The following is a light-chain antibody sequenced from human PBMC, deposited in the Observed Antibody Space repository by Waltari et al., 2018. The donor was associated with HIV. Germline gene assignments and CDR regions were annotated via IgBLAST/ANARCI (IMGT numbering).Light chain of an antibody. V-gene: IGLV6-57*04. Sequence: NFMLTQPHSVSESPGKTVTISCTRSSRSIASTYVQWYQQRPGSAPTTVIYEDNQRPSGVPDRFSGSIDSSSNSASLTISGLKTEDEADYYCQSYDSSNVVFGGGTKLTVL. CDR2: EDN. J-gene: IGLJ2*01. CDR3: QSYDSSNVV. CDR1: SRSIASTY.